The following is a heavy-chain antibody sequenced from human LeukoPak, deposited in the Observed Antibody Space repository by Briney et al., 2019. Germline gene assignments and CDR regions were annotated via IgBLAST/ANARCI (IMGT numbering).Heavy chain of an antibody. CDR2: IYTSGST. CDR3: AREVYYYGSGSTDYFDY. J-gene: IGHJ4*02. Sequence: SETLSLTCTVSGGSISSYYWSWIRQPAGKGLEWIGRIYTSGSTNYNPSLKSRVTMSVDTSKNQFSLKLSSVTAADTAVYYCAREVYYYGSGSTDYFDYWGQGTLVTVSS. V-gene: IGHV4-4*07. D-gene: IGHD3-10*01. CDR1: GGSISSYY.